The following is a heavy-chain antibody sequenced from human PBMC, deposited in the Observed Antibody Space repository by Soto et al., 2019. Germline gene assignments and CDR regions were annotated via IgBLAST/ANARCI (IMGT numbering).Heavy chain of an antibody. CDR2: ISGSGGTP. Sequence: GGSLRLSCAASGFTFSNSAMSWVRQAPGRGLEWVSTISGSGGTPYYADSVKGRFTISRDNSKNTLYLVLNSLRAEDTALYYCAMGLAAAGTLDYWGQGTLVTVSS. V-gene: IGHV3-23*01. J-gene: IGHJ4*02. D-gene: IGHD6-13*01. CDR1: GFTFSNSA. CDR3: AMGLAAAGTLDY.